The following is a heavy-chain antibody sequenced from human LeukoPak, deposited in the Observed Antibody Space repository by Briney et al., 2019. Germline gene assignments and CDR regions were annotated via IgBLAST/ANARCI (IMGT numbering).Heavy chain of an antibody. CDR2: INPNSGVT. V-gene: IGHV1-2*02. D-gene: IGHD2-8*02. J-gene: IGHJ5*02. CDR3: GLVESGNWWFDP. Sequence: ASVKVSCKASGYTFPGYHMHWVRQAPGQGLEWMGWINPNSGVTNYAQNLQGRVTLTGDTSITTSYMESTGLTSVDTAVYYCGLVESGNWWFDPWGQGTLVTVCS. CDR1: GYTFPGYH.